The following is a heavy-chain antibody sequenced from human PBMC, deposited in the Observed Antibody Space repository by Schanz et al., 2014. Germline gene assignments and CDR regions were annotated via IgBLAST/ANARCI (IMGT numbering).Heavy chain of an antibody. CDR2: IYYSGST. J-gene: IGHJ3*02. D-gene: IGHD2-15*01. CDR1: GGSISSGDYY. Sequence: QVQLQESGPGLVKPSQTLSLTCTVSGGSISSGDYYWSWIRQHPGKGLEWIGYIYYSGSTYYNPSLKSRVPISVETSKNKFSRQLSSVTAADTALYYCARVLDEADAFDIWGQGTMVTVSS. V-gene: IGHV4-31*03. CDR3: ARVLDEADAFDI.